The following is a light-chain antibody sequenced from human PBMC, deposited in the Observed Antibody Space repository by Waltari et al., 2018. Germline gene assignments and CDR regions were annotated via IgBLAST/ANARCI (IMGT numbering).Light chain of an antibody. CDR2: DAS. V-gene: IGKV3-11*01. J-gene: IGKJ4*01. CDR1: QSVSTY. Sequence: EIVLTQSPATLSLSPGERATLSCRASQSVSTYFAWYQQKPGQAPRPLIYDASNRATGIPARFSGSGSGTDFTLTISSLEPEDFAVYYCQQRSNVLTFGGGTKVEIK. CDR3: QQRSNVLT.